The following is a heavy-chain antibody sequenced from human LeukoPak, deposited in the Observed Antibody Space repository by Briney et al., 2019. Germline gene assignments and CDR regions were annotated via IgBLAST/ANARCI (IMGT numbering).Heavy chain of an antibody. CDR2: IYYSGST. CDR1: GGSISSYY. Sequence: SETLSLTCTVSGGSISSYYWSWIRQPPGKGLEWIGYIYYSGSTNYNPSLKSRVTISVDTSKNQFSLKLSSVTAADTAVYYCARGEYYDSSGYPSPYNWFDPWGQGTLVTVSS. D-gene: IGHD3-22*01. CDR3: ARGEYYDSSGYPSPYNWFDP. J-gene: IGHJ5*02. V-gene: IGHV4-59*08.